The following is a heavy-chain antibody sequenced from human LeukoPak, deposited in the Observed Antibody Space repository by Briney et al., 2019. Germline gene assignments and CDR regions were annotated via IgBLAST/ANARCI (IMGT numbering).Heavy chain of an antibody. D-gene: IGHD3-16*01. Sequence: GGSLRLSCAVAGSTVTSNHVHWVRQAPGKGLEVVSIVYIPGQTYYTDSVRGRFSIFRDNSKNTVDLQMTSLRVDDTAVYYCAASRAAGGRTDYWGQGTLVTVSA. J-gene: IGHJ4*02. CDR1: GSTVTSNH. V-gene: IGHV3-53*01. CDR3: AASRAAGGRTDY. CDR2: VYIPGQT.